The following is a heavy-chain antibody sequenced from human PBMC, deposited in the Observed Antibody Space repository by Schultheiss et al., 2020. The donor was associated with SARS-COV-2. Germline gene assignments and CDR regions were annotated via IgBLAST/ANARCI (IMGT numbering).Heavy chain of an antibody. CDR3: ARSRDPYSYCSTSSCLRFDY. V-gene: IGHV4-59*01. CDR1: GGSISNYY. D-gene: IGHD2-2*01. J-gene: IGHJ4*02. Sequence: GSLRLSCTVSGGSISNYYWSWIRQPPGKGLEWIGYIYYSGTTNYNPSLKSRVTMSLDTSENQFSLNLTSVTAADTAVYYCARSRDPYSYCSTSSCLRFDYWGQGTLVTVSS. CDR2: IYYSGTT.